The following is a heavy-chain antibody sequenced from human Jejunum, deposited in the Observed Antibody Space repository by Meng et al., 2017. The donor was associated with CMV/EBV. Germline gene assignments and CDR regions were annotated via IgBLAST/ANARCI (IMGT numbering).Heavy chain of an antibody. CDR2: IKSKTDGGTT. J-gene: IGHJ4*02. D-gene: IGHD6-19*01. CDR1: GFTFSNAW. V-gene: IGHV3-15*07. CDR3: ISDVRFSSGWFGAY. Sequence: SGFTFSNAWMNWVRQAPGKGLEWVGRIKSKTDGGTTDYAAPVKGRFTISRDDPKNTLYLQMNSLTTEDTAVYYCISDVRFSSGWFGAYWGQGSLVTVSS.